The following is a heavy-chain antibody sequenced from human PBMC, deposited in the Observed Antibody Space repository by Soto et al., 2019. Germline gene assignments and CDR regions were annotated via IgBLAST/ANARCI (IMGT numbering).Heavy chain of an antibody. CDR2: ISGSGGST. Sequence: VGSLRLSCAASGFTFSSYDMSWVRQAPGKGLEWVSAISGSGGSTYYADSVKGRFTISRNNSKNTLYLQMNSLRAEDTAVYYCAKQYYDFWSGYYRYYYGMDVWGQGTTVTVSS. V-gene: IGHV3-23*01. J-gene: IGHJ6*02. CDR3: AKQYYDFWSGYYRYYYGMDV. CDR1: GFTFSSYD. D-gene: IGHD3-3*01.